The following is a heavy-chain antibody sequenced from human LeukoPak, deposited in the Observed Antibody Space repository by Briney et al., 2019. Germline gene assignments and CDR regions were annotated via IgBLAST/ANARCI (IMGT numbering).Heavy chain of an antibody. CDR2: ISSSSSYI. V-gene: IGHV3-21*01. CDR1: GFTFSSYS. CDR3: ARDPGYYDSSGYYSYFDY. Sequence: GGSLRLSCAASGFTFSSYSMNWVRQAPGKGLEWVSSISSSSSYIYYADSVKGRFTISRDNAKNSLYLQMNSLRAGDTAVYYCARDPGYYDSSGYYSYFDYWGQGTLVTVSS. D-gene: IGHD3-22*01. J-gene: IGHJ4*02.